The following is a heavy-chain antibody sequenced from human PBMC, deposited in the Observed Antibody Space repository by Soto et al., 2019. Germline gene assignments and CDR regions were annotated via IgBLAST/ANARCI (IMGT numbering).Heavy chain of an antibody. CDR3: AREKSYGMDV. V-gene: IGHV1-8*01. CDR1: GYTFTSYD. J-gene: IGHJ6*02. CDR2: MNPNSGNT. Sequence: QVQLVQSGAEVKKPGASVKVSCKASGYTFTSYDINWVRQATGQGREWMGWMNPNSGNTGNAQKFQGRVTMTRHPTITTAYMELSSLRSGDTSVYYCAREKSYGMDVWGQGTTVTVSS.